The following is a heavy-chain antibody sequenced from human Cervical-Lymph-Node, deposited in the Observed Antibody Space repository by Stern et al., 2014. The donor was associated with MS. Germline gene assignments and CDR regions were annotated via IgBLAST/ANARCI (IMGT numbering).Heavy chain of an antibody. V-gene: IGHV4-59*01. CDR3: ARAGYISSIDY. CDR1: GGSISSFY. Sequence: QVQLVESGPGLVKPSETLSLTCTVSGGSISSFYWSWIRQPPGKGLEWIGYIYYTGRSNYNPSLKSRVTILVDTSKTHFSLKMSTVTAADTAVYYCARAGYISSIDYWGQGTLVTVSS. D-gene: IGHD6-13*01. J-gene: IGHJ4*02. CDR2: IYYTGRS.